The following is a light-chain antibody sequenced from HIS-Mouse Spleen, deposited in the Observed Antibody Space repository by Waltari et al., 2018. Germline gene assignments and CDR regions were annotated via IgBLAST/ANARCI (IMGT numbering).Light chain of an antibody. Sequence: EIVMTQSPATLSVSPGERATLSCRASQSVSSNLAWYQQKPGQAPRLPARFSGSGSGTEFTLTISSMQSEDFAVYYCQQYNNWPPWTFGQGTKVEIK. CDR3: QQYNNWPPWT. CDR1: QSVSSN. V-gene: IGKV3-15*01. J-gene: IGKJ1*01.